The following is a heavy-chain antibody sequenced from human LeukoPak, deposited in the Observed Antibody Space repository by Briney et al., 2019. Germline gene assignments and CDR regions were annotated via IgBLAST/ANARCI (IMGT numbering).Heavy chain of an antibody. D-gene: IGHD5-18*01. Sequence: PSETLSLTCIVSGGSISSGDYYWSWIRQPPGKGLEWIGYIYYSGSTNYNPSLKSRVTISVDTSKNQFSLKLSSVTAADTAVYYCARGGDTAMLYYWGQGTLVTVSS. CDR1: GGSISSGDYY. J-gene: IGHJ4*02. CDR2: IYYSGST. V-gene: IGHV4-61*08. CDR3: ARGGDTAMLYY.